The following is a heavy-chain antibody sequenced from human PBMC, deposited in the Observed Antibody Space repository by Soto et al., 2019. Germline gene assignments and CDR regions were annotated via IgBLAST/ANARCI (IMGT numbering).Heavy chain of an antibody. J-gene: IGHJ3*02. CDR3: ARGRPRDKNYDLWGGYYDSLAI. CDR2: MNPNSGNT. CDR1: GYTFTSYA. Sequence: VNVSCKASGYTFTSYAINWVRQATGQGLEWMGWMNPNSGNTGYAQKFQGRVTMTRHTSISTAYMELSSLRSEDTAVYCCARGRPRDKNYDLWGGYYDSLAIWGQRTTVPVSS. D-gene: IGHD3-3*01. V-gene: IGHV1-8*01.